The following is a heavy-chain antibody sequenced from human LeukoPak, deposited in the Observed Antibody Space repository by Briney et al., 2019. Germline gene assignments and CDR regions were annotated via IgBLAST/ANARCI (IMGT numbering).Heavy chain of an antibody. CDR2: IYYSGST. J-gene: IGHJ4*02. CDR3: ARRAYGSGSFNPYHFDY. Sequence: SETLSLTCTVSGGSISNYYWSWIRQPPGKGLEWIGYIYYSGSTNYNPSLKSRVTISVDTSSNQFSLKLNSVTAADTAVYYCARRAYGSGSFNPYHFDYWGQGTLVAVSS. V-gene: IGHV4-59*08. D-gene: IGHD3-10*01. CDR1: GGSISNYY.